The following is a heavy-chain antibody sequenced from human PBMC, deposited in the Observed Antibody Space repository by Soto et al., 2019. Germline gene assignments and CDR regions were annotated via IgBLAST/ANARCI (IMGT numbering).Heavy chain of an antibody. CDR3: AGYMRFHDAFDI. J-gene: IGHJ3*02. Sequence: EVQLVESGGGLVQPGGSLRLSCAASGFTFSSYDMHWVRQATGKGLEWVSAIGTAGDTYYPGSVKGRFTISRETAKNSLYLQMISLRAGDTAVYYCAGYMRFHDAFDIWGQGTMVTVSS. D-gene: IGHD3-10*01. CDR1: GFTFSSYD. V-gene: IGHV3-13*01. CDR2: IGTAGDT.